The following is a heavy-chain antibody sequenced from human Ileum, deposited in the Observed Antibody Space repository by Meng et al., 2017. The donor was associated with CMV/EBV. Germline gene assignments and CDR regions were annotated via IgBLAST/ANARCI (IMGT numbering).Heavy chain of an antibody. CDR3: AKEGPDAYRSFDH. CDR1: GISIDDYR. D-gene: IGHD3-16*01. J-gene: IGHJ5*02. Sequence: GGSLRLSCEVSGISIDDYRMHWVRQAPGKPLEWVVLIDRVGDPTFYADSVKVRFIISRDNKKNSLYLQMTTLRPEDTGIYYCAKEGPDAYRSFDHWGQGTLVTVSS. CDR2: IDRVGDPT. V-gene: IGHV3-43*01.